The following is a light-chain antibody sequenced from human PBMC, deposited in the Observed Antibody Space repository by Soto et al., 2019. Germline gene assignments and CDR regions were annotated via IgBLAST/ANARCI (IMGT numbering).Light chain of an antibody. Sequence: DIVMTQSPDSLAVSLGERATMNCKCSRSVLYKSNNKNHLAWYQQKPGQPPQLIIYWASTRESGVPERFSGSGSGTDFTLTISSLEAEDVEFYWCQQYFDVQFTFRGGTKVDIK. J-gene: IGKJ4*01. CDR2: WAS. V-gene: IGKV4-1*01. CDR3: QQYFDVQFT. CDR1: RSVLYKSNNKNH.